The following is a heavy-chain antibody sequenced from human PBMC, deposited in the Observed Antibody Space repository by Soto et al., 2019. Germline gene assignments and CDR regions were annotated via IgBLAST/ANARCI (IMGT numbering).Heavy chain of an antibody. CDR1: DGSIISTSYY. CDR2: IYYTGST. CDR3: ARLNKPGWFDP. V-gene: IGHV4-39*01. J-gene: IGHJ5*02. Sequence: QLQLQESGPGLVKPPETLSLTCTVSDGSIISTSYYWAWNRQPPGKGLEWIGTIYYTGSTYYNPSLKSRITISVDTPKNQFSLKLSSVTAADTAVYYCARLNKPGWFDPWGQGTLVTVSS.